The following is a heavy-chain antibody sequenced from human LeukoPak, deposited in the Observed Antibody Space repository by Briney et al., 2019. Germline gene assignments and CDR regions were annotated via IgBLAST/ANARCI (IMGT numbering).Heavy chain of an antibody. V-gene: IGHV4-34*01. D-gene: IGHD4-17*01. CDR1: GFTFSNSA. CDR2: INHSGST. CDR3: ARTTTVTTYAAPDY. Sequence: PGGSLRLSCAASGFTFSNSAMSWIRQPPGKGLEWIGEINHSGSTNYNPSLKSRVTISVDTSKNQFSLKLSSVTAADTAVYYCARTTTVTTYAAPDYWGQGTLVTVSS. J-gene: IGHJ4*02.